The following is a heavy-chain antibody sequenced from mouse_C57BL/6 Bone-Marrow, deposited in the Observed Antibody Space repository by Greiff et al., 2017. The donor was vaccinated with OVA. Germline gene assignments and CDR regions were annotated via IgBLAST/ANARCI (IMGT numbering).Heavy chain of an antibody. CDR3: ARRYYSNHGDYAMDY. CDR2: ISNLAYSI. J-gene: IGHJ4*01. CDR1: GFTFSDYG. V-gene: IGHV5-15*04. Sequence: EVKLVESGGGLVQPGGSLKLSCAASGFTFSDYGMAWVRQAPRKGPEWVAFISNLAYSIYYADTVTGRFTISRENAKNTLYLEMSSLRSEDTAMYYCARRYYSNHGDYAMDYWGQGTSVTVSS. D-gene: IGHD2-5*01.